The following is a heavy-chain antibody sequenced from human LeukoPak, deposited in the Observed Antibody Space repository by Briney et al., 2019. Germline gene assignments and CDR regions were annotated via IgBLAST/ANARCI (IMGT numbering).Heavy chain of an antibody. Sequence: GESLKISCKVSGYSFNSYCIGWVRQMPGEGLELIGIIYPGESGPTYSPSFQGQVTISVDKSINTAYLQWSSLQASDTGMYYCGMSGDRVPLQDDVFDVWGQETMVTVST. D-gene: IGHD1-26*01. J-gene: IGHJ3*01. CDR1: GYSFNSYC. V-gene: IGHV5-51*01. CDR3: GMSGDRVPLQDDVFDV. CDR2: IYPGESGP.